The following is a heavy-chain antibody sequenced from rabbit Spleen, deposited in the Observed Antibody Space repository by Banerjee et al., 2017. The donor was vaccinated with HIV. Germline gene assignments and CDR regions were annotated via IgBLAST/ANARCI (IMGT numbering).Heavy chain of an antibody. CDR3: VRDQARMLDL. J-gene: IGHJ6*01. CDR1: GFDFSKYG. CDR2: IEPIFGNT. Sequence: QEQLVESGGGLVQPEGSLKLSCTASGFDFSKYGVSWVRQAPGKGLEWIGYIEPIFGNTYYANWVNGRFTISSHNAQNTLYLQLSSLTAADTATYFCVRDQARMLDLWGPGTLVTVS. D-gene: IGHD6-1*01. V-gene: IGHV1S47*01.